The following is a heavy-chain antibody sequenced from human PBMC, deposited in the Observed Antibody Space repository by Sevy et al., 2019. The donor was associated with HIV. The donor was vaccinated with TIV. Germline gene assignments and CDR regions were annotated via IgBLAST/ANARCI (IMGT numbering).Heavy chain of an antibody. J-gene: IGHJ4*02. CDR2: FFYTGNP. V-gene: IGHV4-59*12. CDR3: ATGAGVSKSDF. D-gene: IGHD3-10*01. CDR1: GASISTYV. Sequence: SETLSLTCTVSGASISTYVWTWIRQPPGKGLEWVAYFFYTGNPNYNPSPSSRVTISGNTSKNQFSLTLSSVTAADTAVYYCATGAGVSKSDFWGQGTLVTVSS.